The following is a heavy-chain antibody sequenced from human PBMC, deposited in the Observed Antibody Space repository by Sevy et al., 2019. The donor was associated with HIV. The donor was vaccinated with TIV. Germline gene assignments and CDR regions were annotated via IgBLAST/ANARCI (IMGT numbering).Heavy chain of an antibody. CDR3: AQTLQKLPFHPHYFDY. J-gene: IGHJ4*02. Sequence: GGSLRLSCAASGFTLGSYTMNWVRQAPGKGLEWVASISATGGSTYYADSVKGRFTISRDVSKGILYLQMNSLTAEDTAIFYCAQTLQKLPFHPHYFDYWGQGTLVNVSS. V-gene: IGHV3-23*01. CDR1: GFTLGSYT. D-gene: IGHD2-21*02. CDR2: ISATGGST.